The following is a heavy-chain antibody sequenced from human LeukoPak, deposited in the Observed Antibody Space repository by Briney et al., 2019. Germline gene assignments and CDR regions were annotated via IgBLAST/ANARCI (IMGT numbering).Heavy chain of an antibody. J-gene: IGHJ4*02. V-gene: IGHV1-69*01. CDR3: ARATGGYSSSWYYFDY. Sequence: SVKVSCKASGGTFSSYAISWVRQAPGQGLEWMEGIIPIFGTANYAQKFQGRVTITADESTSTAYMELSSLRSEDTAVYYCARATGGYSSSWYYFDYWGQGTLVTVSS. CDR2: IIPIFGTA. D-gene: IGHD6-13*01. CDR1: GGTFSSYA.